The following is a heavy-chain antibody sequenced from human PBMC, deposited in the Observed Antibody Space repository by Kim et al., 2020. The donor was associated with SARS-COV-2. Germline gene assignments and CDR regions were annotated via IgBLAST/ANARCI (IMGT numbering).Heavy chain of an antibody. Sequence: SETLSLTCTVSGGSISGYYWSWIRQPPGKGLEWFGYISYTGTTNYNPSLKSRVTISVDTTKNQFSLNLTSVTAADTAVYHCARVVPMGHPPTTHHDSWS. CDR2: ISYTGTT. V-gene: IGHV4-59*01. CDR3: ARVVPMGHPPTTHHDS. CDR1: GGSISGYY. D-gene: IGHD3-10*01. J-gene: IGHJ5*01.